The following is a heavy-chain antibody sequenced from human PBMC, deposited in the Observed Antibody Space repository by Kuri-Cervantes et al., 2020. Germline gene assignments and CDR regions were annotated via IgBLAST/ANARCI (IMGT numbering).Heavy chain of an antibody. J-gene: IGHJ4*02. CDR2: IYYSGST. Sequence: GSLRLSCTVSGDSVSSGSYYWSWIRQPPGKGLEWIGYIYYSGSTNYNPSLKSRVTISMDTSKNQFSLKLSSVTAADTAVYYCARRSKDTVMVTFDDYWGQGTLVTVSS. CDR1: GDSVSSGSYY. D-gene: IGHD5-18*01. CDR3: ARRSKDTVMVTFDDY. V-gene: IGHV4-61*01.